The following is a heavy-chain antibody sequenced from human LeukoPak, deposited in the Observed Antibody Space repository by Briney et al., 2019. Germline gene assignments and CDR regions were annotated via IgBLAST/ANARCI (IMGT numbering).Heavy chain of an antibody. CDR1: GGSISSYY. D-gene: IGHD3-9*01. CDR3: ARGGFELRYFDWLPPFDY. J-gene: IGHJ4*02. V-gene: IGHV4-59*01. Sequence: SETLSLTCTVSGGSISSYYWSWIRQPPGKGLEWIGYIYYSGSTNYNPSLKRRVTISVDTSKNQFSLKLSSVTAADTAVYYCARGGFELRYFDWLPPFDYWGQGTLVTVSS. CDR2: IYYSGST.